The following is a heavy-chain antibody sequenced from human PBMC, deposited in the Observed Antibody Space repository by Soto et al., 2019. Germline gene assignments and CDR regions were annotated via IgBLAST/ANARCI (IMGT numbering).Heavy chain of an antibody. CDR2: IYPGDSDT. V-gene: IGHV5-51*01. CDR1: GYSFTSYW. J-gene: IGHJ3*02. CDR3: ARGRQYCGGDCYSGAFDI. Sequence: PGESLKISRKGSGYSFTSYWIGWVRQMPGKGLEWMGIIYPGDSDTRYSPSFQGQVTISADKSISTAYLQWSSLKASDTAMYYCARGRQYCGGDCYSGAFDIWGQGTMVTVSS. D-gene: IGHD2-21*02.